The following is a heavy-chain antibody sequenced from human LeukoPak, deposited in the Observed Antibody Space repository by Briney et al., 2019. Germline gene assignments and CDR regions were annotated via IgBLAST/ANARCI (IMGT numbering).Heavy chain of an antibody. D-gene: IGHD3-22*01. J-gene: IGHJ4*02. CDR1: GVSISSSNW. CDR3: ARGVSTMIVAYYFDY. V-gene: IGHV4-4*02. CDR2: IYHSGST. Sequence: SETLSLTCAVSGVSISSSNWWSWVRQPPGKGLEWIGEIYHSGSTNYNPSLKSRVTISVDKSKNQFSLKLSSVTAADTAVYYCARGVSTMIVAYYFDYWGQGTLVTVSS.